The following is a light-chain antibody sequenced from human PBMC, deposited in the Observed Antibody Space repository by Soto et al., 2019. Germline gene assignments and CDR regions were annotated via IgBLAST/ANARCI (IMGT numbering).Light chain of an antibody. J-gene: IGLJ1*01. CDR3: SSYTPSNTRQIV. CDR1: SSDVGGYNY. V-gene: IGLV2-14*01. CDR2: DVS. Sequence: QSALTQPASVSGSPGQSITISCTGTSSDVGGYNYVSWYQQHPGKAPKFMIYDVSNRPSGVSNRFSGSKSGNTASLTISGLQAEDAADYYCSSYTPSNTRQIVFGPGTKVTVL.